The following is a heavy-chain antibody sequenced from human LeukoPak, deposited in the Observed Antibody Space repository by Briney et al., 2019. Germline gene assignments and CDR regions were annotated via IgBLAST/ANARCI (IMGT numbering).Heavy chain of an antibody. V-gene: IGHV3-48*01. CDR3: AKEANWLELSPGDYQFDY. CDR1: GFTFSSYG. CDR2: ISSDSSPI. J-gene: IGHJ4*02. Sequence: GGSLRLSCAASGFTFSSYGMNWVRQAPGKGLEWVSYISSDSSPIYYADSVKGRFTISRDNSKNTLYLQMNSLRAEDTAVYYCAKEANWLELSPGDYQFDYWGQGTLVTVSS. D-gene: IGHD1-7*01.